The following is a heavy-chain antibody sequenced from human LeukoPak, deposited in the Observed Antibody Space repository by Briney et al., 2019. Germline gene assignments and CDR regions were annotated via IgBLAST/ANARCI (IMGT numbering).Heavy chain of an antibody. Sequence: PGESLRLSCAASGFTFTTYWMSWVRQLPGKGLEWVAFIRYDGSNKYYADSVKGRFTISRDNSKNTLYLQMNSLRAEDTAVYYCAKDRVPYYYYMDVWGKGTTVTISS. V-gene: IGHV3-30*02. D-gene: IGHD3-10*01. J-gene: IGHJ6*03. CDR1: GFTFTTYW. CDR2: IRYDGSNK. CDR3: AKDRVPYYYYMDV.